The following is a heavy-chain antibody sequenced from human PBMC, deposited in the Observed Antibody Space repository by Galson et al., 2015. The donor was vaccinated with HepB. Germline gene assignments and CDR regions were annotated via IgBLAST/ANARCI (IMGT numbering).Heavy chain of an antibody. CDR2: ISSSSTI. V-gene: IGHV3-48*04. J-gene: IGHJ5*02. CDR1: GFTFSSYS. CDR3: ARSPENH. Sequence: SLRLSCAASGFTFSSYSMNWVRQAPGKGLQWVSHISSSSTIYYADSVKGRFTISRDNAKNSLYLQMNSLRAEDTAVYYCARSPENHWGQGTLVTVSS.